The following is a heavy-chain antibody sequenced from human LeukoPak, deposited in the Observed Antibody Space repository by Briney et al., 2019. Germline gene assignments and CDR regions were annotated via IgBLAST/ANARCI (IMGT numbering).Heavy chain of an antibody. CDR3: AKESRAYYDFWSGYYMKSRDYYFDY. Sequence: GRSLRLSCAASGFTFSSYGMPWVRQAPGKGLEWVAVISYDGSNKYYADSVKGRFTISRDNSKNTLYLQMNSLRAEDTAVYYCAKESRAYYDFWSGYYMKSRDYYFDYWGQGTLVTVSS. J-gene: IGHJ4*02. V-gene: IGHV3-30*18. CDR2: ISYDGSNK. CDR1: GFTFSSYG. D-gene: IGHD3-3*01.